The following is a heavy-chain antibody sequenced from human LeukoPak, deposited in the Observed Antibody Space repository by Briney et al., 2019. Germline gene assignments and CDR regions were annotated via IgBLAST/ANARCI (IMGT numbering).Heavy chain of an antibody. D-gene: IGHD4-17*01. V-gene: IGHV1-69*13. Sequence: SVKVSCKASGYTFTSYGISWVRQAPGQGLEWMGGIIPIFGTANYAQKFQGRVTITADESTSTAYMELSSLRSEDTAVYYCARGMDGDYGLGDYWGQGTLVTVSS. CDR1: GYTFTSYG. CDR3: ARGMDGDYGLGDY. J-gene: IGHJ4*02. CDR2: IIPIFGTA.